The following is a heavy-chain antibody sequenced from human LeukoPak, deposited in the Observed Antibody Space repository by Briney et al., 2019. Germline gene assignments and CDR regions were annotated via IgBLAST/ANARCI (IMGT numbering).Heavy chain of an antibody. D-gene: IGHD6-19*01. CDR3: ARMTVAGTFGNFQH. J-gene: IGHJ1*01. V-gene: IGHV4-61*08. CDR1: GGSISSGGYS. Sequence: ASEALSLTCAVSGGSISSGGYSWSWIRQPPGKGLEWIGYIYYSGSTNYNPSLKSRVTISVDTSKNQFSLKLSSVTAADTAVYYCARMTVAGTFGNFQHWGQGTLVTVSS. CDR2: IYYSGST.